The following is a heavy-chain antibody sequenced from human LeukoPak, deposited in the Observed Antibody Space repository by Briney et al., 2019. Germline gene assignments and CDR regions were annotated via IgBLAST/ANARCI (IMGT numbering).Heavy chain of an antibody. Sequence: GGSLRLSCAVSGFTFSSYSMNWVRLAPGKGLECVSSISSTSTYIYYADSVKGRFTISRDNAKNSLYLQMNSLRAEDTAVYYCARDLRQLVRGAAFDVWGQGTMVTVSS. V-gene: IGHV3-21*01. CDR1: GFTFSSYS. D-gene: IGHD6-6*01. CDR2: ISSTSTYI. CDR3: ARDLRQLVRGAAFDV. J-gene: IGHJ3*01.